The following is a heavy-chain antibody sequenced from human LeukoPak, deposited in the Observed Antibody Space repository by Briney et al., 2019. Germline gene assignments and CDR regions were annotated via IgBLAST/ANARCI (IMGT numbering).Heavy chain of an antibody. D-gene: IGHD4-17*01. Sequence: ASVKVSCKASGYTFTSYGISWVRQAPGQGLEWMGWISAYNGNTNYAQKLQGRVTMTTDTSTSTAYMELSSLRSEDTAVYYCARGLADYGDYPRDYWGQGTLVTVSS. J-gene: IGHJ4*02. CDR1: GYTFTSYG. CDR2: ISAYNGNT. CDR3: ARGLADYGDYPRDY. V-gene: IGHV1-18*01.